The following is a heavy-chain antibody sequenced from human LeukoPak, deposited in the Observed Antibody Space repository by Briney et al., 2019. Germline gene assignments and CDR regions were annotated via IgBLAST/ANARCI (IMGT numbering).Heavy chain of an antibody. CDR2: ISYDGSNK. CDR3: AKEGDSGWYGDY. J-gene: IGHJ4*02. D-gene: IGHD6-19*01. Sequence: PGGSLRLSCAASGFTFSSYGMHWVRQAPGKGLEWVALISYDGSNKYYADSVKGRFTISRDNSKKTLYLQMSSLRAEDTAIYYCAKEGDSGWYGDYWGQGTLVTVSS. CDR1: GFTFSSYG. V-gene: IGHV3-30*18.